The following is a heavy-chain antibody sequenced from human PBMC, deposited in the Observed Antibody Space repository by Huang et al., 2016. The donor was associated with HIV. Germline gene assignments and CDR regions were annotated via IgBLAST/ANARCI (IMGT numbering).Heavy chain of an antibody. CDR1: GYTFSSFG. V-gene: IGHV1-18*01. J-gene: IGHJ6*03. Sequence: QVQLVQSGAEVKKPGASVKVSCKASGYTFSSFGISWVRQAPGHGLEWVGWISVYKGNTKFAQKLQGRLTMTTDTSTSTAYMELRSLRSDDTAVYYCARGGGIQLWLLGYYYMDVWGNGTTVTVSS. D-gene: IGHD5-18*01. CDR2: ISVYKGNT. CDR3: ARGGGIQLWLLGYYYMDV.